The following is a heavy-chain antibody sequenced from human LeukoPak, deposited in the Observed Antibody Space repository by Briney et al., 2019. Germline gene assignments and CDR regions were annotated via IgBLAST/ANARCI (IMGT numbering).Heavy chain of an antibody. CDR1: GYTFTSYA. J-gene: IGHJ5*02. V-gene: IGHV1-3*01. CDR2: INAGNGNT. Sequence: GASVKVSCKASGYTFTSYAMHWVRQAPGQRLEWMGWINAGNGNTKYSQKFQGRVTMTRDTSTSTVYMELSSLRSEDTAVYYCAREVRDYYDSRARWFDPWGQGTLVTVSS. CDR3: AREVRDYYDSRARWFDP. D-gene: IGHD3-22*01.